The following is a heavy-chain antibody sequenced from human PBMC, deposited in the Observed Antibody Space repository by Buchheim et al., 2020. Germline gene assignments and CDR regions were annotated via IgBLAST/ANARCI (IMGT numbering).Heavy chain of an antibody. D-gene: IGHD3-10*01. CDR2: ISSSRSTI. J-gene: IGHJ4*02. Sequence: EVQLVESGGGLVQPGGSLRLSCAASGFTFSSYSMNWVRQAPGKGLEWVSYISSSRSTIYYADSVKGRFTISRDNAKNSLYLQMNSLRDEDTAVYYCARDRVRMKGHRRDFDYWGQGTL. CDR1: GFTFSSYS. V-gene: IGHV3-48*02. CDR3: ARDRVRMKGHRRDFDY.